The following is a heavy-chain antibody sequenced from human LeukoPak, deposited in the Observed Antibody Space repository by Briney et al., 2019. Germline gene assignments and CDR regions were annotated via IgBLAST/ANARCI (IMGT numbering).Heavy chain of an antibody. CDR3: ARVTTNDYGDY. Sequence: ASVKVSCKASGYTFTGYYMHWVRQAPGQGLEWMGWINPKSGGTNYAQKFQGRVTMTRDTSISTAYMELSRLRSDDTAVYYCARVTTNDYGDYWGQGTLVTVSS. V-gene: IGHV1-2*02. D-gene: IGHD3-3*01. CDR1: GYTFTGYY. CDR2: INPKSGGT. J-gene: IGHJ4*02.